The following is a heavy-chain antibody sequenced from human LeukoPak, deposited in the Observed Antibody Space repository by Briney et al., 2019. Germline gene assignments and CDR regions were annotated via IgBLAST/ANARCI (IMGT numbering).Heavy chain of an antibody. CDR2: ISGSGSPI. CDR1: GFTFSDYY. V-gene: IGHV3-11*04. D-gene: IGHD2-2*01. Sequence: GGSLRLSCVASGFTFSDYYMSWIRQAPGKGLEWVSYISGSGSPIYYADSVKGRFTISRDNSKNTLYLQMNSLRAEDTAVYYCARAKYQLLRYNWFDPWGQGTLVTVSS. J-gene: IGHJ5*02. CDR3: ARAKYQLLRYNWFDP.